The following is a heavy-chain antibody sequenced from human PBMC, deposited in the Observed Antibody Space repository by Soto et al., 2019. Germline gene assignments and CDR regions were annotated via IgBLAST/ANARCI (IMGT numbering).Heavy chain of an antibody. CDR1: AFTFSSYS. V-gene: IGHV3-21*01. CDR3: ARSTMGPDGYNYGYVYYYGMDV. D-gene: IGHD5-18*01. CDR2: ISPTSTYI. Sequence: PGGSLRLSCAASAFTFSSYSMNCVRQAPGKGLEWVSSISPTSTYIYYADSMKGRITISRDNAKNSLYLQMNSLRAEDTAVYYCARSTMGPDGYNYGYVYYYGMDVWGQGTTVTVSS. J-gene: IGHJ6*02.